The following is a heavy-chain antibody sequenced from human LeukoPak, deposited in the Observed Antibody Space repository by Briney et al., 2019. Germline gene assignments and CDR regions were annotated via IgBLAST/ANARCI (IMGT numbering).Heavy chain of an antibody. Sequence: SETLSLTCTVSGGSINFYYWNWIRQPAGKGLEWIGRIYSSGSTNYSPSLKSRVTMSVDKSKNQFSLNLSSVTAADTTVYYCARGIADPYSFDSWGQGILVTVSS. CDR2: IYSSGST. D-gene: IGHD6-13*01. J-gene: IGHJ4*02. CDR3: ARGIADPYSFDS. V-gene: IGHV4-4*07. CDR1: GGSINFYY.